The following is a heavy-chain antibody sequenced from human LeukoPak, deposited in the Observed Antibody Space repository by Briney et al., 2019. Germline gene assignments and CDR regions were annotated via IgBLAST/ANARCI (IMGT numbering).Heavy chain of an antibody. J-gene: IGHJ4*02. V-gene: IGHV3-53*01. Sequence: GGSLRLSCAASGFTFSTYWMTWVRQGPGKGLECVSVISNDGDTYYADSVKGRFTISRDTSTNTVSLQMNSLRAEDTAVYYCAGDKTTGGWYEFDYWGQGTLVTVSS. CDR2: ISNDGDT. CDR3: AGDKTTGGWYEFDY. D-gene: IGHD6-19*01. CDR1: GFTFSTYW.